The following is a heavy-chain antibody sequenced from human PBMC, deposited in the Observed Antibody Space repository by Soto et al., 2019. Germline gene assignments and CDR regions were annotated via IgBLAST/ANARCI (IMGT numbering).Heavy chain of an antibody. Sequence: SETLSLTCAVYGGSFSGYYWSWIRQPPGKGLEWIGEINHSGSTNYNPSLKSRVTISVDTSKNQFSLKLSSVTAADTAVYYCARGCSGSYPADGMDVWGQGTTVTVSS. CDR1: GGSFSGYY. V-gene: IGHV4-34*01. CDR3: ARGCSGSYPADGMDV. CDR2: INHSGST. D-gene: IGHD1-26*01. J-gene: IGHJ6*02.